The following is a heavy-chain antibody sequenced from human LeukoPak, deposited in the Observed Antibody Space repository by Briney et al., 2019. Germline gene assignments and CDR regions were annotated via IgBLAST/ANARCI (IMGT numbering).Heavy chain of an antibody. CDR2: INPNSGGT. J-gene: IGHJ4*02. CDR3: ARVMVVGATLPY. D-gene: IGHD1-26*01. V-gene: IGHV1-2*02. CDR1: GYTFTVYY. Sequence: GASVKVSCKASGYTFTVYYMHWVRQAPGQGLEWMGWINPNSGGTNYAQKFQGRVTMTRDTSISTAYMELSRLRSDDTAVYYCARVMVVGATLPYWGQGTLVTVSS.